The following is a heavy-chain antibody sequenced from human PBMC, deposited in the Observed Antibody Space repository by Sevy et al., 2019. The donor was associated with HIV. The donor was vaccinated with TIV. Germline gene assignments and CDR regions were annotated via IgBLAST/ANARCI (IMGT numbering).Heavy chain of an antibody. D-gene: IGHD2-15*01. CDR2: IKSKTDGGTT. CDR3: ALEGLYCSGGSCYSECFDS. CDR1: GFTFTNAW. J-gene: IGHJ4*02. V-gene: IGHV3-15*01. Sequence: GGSLRLSCAAFGFTFTNAWMSWVRQAPGKGLEWVGRIKSKTDGGTTDYAAPVKGRFTISRDASKNTLYLHMNSLKTDGTAVDYCALEGLYCSGGSCYSECFDSWGQGTLVTVSS.